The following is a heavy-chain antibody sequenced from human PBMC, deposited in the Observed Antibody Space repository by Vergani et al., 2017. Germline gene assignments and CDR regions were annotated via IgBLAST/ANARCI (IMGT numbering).Heavy chain of an antibody. V-gene: IGHV4-39*01. CDR3: ARLAAGAAGVFDY. D-gene: IGHD6-13*01. Sequence: QLQLQESGPGLVKPSETLSLTCTVSGGSISSSSYYWGWIRQPPGKGLEWIGSIYYSGSTYYNPSLKSRVTISVDTSKNQFSLKLSSVTAADTAVYYCARLAAGAAGVFDYWGQGTLVTVSS. CDR1: GGSISSSSYY. J-gene: IGHJ4*02. CDR2: IYYSGST.